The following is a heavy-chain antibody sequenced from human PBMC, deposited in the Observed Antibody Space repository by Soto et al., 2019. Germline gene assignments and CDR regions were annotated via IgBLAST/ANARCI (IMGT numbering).Heavy chain of an antibody. V-gene: IGHV1-69*01. CDR2: IIPVFGTT. CDR1: GGTLNSYT. Sequence: QVQLVQSGAEVKKPGSSVRVSCKASGGTLNSYTISWVRQAPGQGLEWMGGIIPVFGTTDYAQKFQGRVTITADQSTGTAYLDLFSLRCEETAIYYCSISNSYGRGDFWGQGTLVTVSS. D-gene: IGHD4-17*01. CDR3: SISNSYGRGDF. J-gene: IGHJ4*02.